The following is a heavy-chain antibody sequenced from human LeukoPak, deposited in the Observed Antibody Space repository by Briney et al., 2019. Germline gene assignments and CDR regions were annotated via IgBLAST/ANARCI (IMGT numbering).Heavy chain of an antibody. V-gene: IGHV4-59*01. J-gene: IGHJ5*02. CDR1: GGSISSYY. Sequence: NTSETLSLTCTVSGGSISSYYWSWIRQPPGKGLEWIGYIYYSGSTNYNPSLKSRVTISVDTSKNQFSLKLSSVTAADTAVYYCARDLRYTSGWPNWFDPWGQGTLVTVSS. D-gene: IGHD6-19*01. CDR2: IYYSGST. CDR3: ARDLRYTSGWPNWFDP.